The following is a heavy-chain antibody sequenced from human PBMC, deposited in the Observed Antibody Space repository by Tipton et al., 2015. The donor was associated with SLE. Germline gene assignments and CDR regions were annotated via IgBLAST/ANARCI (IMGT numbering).Heavy chain of an antibody. J-gene: IGHJ5*02. CDR3: ARDIAAAGGYNWFDP. V-gene: IGHV4-59*11. CDR2: ISFSAYA. D-gene: IGHD6-13*01. CDR1: GSSITNHY. Sequence: TLSLTCTVSGSSITNHYWSWIRQPPGKGLEWIAYISFSAYANYNPSLKSRVTVSIDTSKNQFSLKLSSVTAADTAVYYCARDIAAAGGYNWFDPWGQGTLVTVSS.